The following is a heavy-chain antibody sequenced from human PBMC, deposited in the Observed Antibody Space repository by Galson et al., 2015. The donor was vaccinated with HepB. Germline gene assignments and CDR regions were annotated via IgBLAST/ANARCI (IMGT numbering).Heavy chain of an antibody. CDR1: GFTFSSYS. D-gene: IGHD6-25*01. CDR2: ISSSSYI. J-gene: IGHJ3*02. V-gene: IGHV3-21*01. CDR3: ASWYSSESDAFDI. Sequence: SLRLSCAASGFTFSSYSMNWVRQAPGKGLEWVSSISSSSYIYYADSVKGRFTISRDNAKNSLYLQMNSLRAEDTAVYYCASWYSSESDAFDIWGQGTMVTVSS.